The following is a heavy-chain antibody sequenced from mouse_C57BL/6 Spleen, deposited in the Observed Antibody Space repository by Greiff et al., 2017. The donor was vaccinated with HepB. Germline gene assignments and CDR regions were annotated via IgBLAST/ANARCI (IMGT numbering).Heavy chain of an antibody. V-gene: IGHV1-69*01. CDR3: ARRTTVAYFDY. CDR2: IDPSDSYT. J-gene: IGHJ2*01. CDR1: GYTFTSYW. D-gene: IGHD1-1*01. Sequence: VQLQQPGAELVMPGASVKLSCKASGYTFTSYWMHWVKQRPGQGLEWIGEIDPSDSYTNYNQNFKGKSTLTVDKSSSTAYMQLSSLTSEDSAVYYCARRTTVAYFDYWGQGTTLTVSS.